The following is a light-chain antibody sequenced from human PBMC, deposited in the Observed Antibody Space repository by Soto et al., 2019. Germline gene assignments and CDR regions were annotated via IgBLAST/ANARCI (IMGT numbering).Light chain of an antibody. V-gene: IGKV3-15*01. J-gene: IGKJ1*01. CDR2: GAS. CDR3: QQYNNWPPIT. CDR1: QNVRSN. Sequence: ETVMTQSPATLSVSPGERATLSCRASQNVRSNLAWYQQKLGQAPRLLIYGASTRATGIPARFSGSGSGTEFTLTISSLQSEDFAVYFCQQYNNWPPITFGQGTNVEIK.